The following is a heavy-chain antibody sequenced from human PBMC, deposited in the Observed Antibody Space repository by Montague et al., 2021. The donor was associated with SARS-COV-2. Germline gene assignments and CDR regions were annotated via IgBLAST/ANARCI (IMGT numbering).Heavy chain of an antibody. CDR3: VRPLWFGDSDYFFES. J-gene: IGHJ4*02. CDR1: GFTFRSYW. Sequence: SLRLSLSAPGFTFRSYWMHWVRQVPGRGPVWVSRIKPDGTSTNYAASVKGRFTISRDNAKNTLSLQMNNLRAEDTAVYYCVRPLWFGDSDYFFESWGQGTLVTVSS. V-gene: IGHV3-74*01. CDR2: IKPDGTST. D-gene: IGHD3-10*01.